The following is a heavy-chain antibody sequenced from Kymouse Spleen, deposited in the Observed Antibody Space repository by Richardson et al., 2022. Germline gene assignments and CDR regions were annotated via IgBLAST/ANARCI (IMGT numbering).Heavy chain of an antibody. CDR1: GGSVSSGSYY. D-gene: IGHD1-26*01. J-gene: IGHJ6*02. V-gene: IGHV4-61*01. Sequence: QVQLQESGPGLVKPSETLSLTCTVSGGSVSSGSYYWSWIRQPPGKGLEWIGYIYYSGSTNYNPSLKSRVTISVDTSKNQFSLKLSSVTAADTAVYYCAREGAPAGMDVWGQGTTVTVSS. CDR2: IYYSGST. CDR3: AREGAPAGMDV.